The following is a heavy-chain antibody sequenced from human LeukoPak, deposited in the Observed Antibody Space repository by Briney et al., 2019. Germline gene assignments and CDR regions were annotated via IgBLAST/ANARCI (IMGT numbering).Heavy chain of an antibody. CDR1: GFTFSSYS. J-gene: IGHJ4*02. D-gene: IGHD5-24*01. Sequence: GGSLRLSCAASGFTFSSYSMNWVRQAPGKGLEWVSSISSSSSYVYYADSVKGRFTISRDNAKNSLSLQMNNLRAEDTAVYYCARERKVGYNYADDCWGQGTLVTVSS. CDR3: ARERKVGYNYADDC. CDR2: ISSSSSYV. V-gene: IGHV3-21*06.